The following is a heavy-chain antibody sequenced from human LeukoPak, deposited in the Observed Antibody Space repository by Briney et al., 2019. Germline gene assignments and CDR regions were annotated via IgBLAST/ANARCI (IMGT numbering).Heavy chain of an antibody. Sequence: GGSLRLSCAASGFPFSSYGMHWVRQAPGKGLEWVAAISYDGSNKKYADSVKGRFTISRDNSKNTLYLQMNSLRAEDTAVYYCARGVRIAVAGNIDYWGQGTLVTVSS. D-gene: IGHD6-19*01. CDR3: ARGVRIAVAGNIDY. CDR2: ISYDGSNK. CDR1: GFPFSSYG. J-gene: IGHJ4*02. V-gene: IGHV3-30*19.